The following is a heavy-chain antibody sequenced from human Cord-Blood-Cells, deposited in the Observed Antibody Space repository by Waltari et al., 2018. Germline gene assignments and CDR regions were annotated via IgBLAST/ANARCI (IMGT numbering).Heavy chain of an antibody. Sequence: QVQLVQSGAEEKKPGASVKVSCKASGYTFTGYYMYWVRQAPGQGLEGMGWINPNSGGTNYAQKFQGWVTMTRDTSISTAYMELSRLRSDDTAVYYCARGGRGAMVSEDAFDIWGQGTMVTVSS. J-gene: IGHJ3*02. V-gene: IGHV1-2*04. D-gene: IGHD5-18*01. CDR2: INPNSGGT. CDR1: GYTFTGYY. CDR3: ARGGRGAMVSEDAFDI.